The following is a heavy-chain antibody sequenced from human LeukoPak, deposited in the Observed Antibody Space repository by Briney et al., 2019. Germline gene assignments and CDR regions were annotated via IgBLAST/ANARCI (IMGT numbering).Heavy chain of an antibody. J-gene: IGHJ4*02. Sequence: GGSLRLSCAASGFTFSSYWMSWVRQAPGKGLEWVANIKQDGSEKYYVDSVKGRFTISRDNAKNSLYLQMNSLRAEDTAVYYCARGDSFDLEVFDYWGQGTLVTVSS. CDR2: IKQDGSEK. V-gene: IGHV3-7*01. CDR1: GFTFSSYW. CDR3: ARGDSFDLEVFDY. D-gene: IGHD1-1*01.